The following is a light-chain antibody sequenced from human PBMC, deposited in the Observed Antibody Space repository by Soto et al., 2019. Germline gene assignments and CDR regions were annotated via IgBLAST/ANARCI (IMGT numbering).Light chain of an antibody. CDR1: SSDIGRYNR. CDR3: SSYTPSSTLV. CDR2: EVN. J-gene: IGLJ2*01. Sequence: QSALTQPPSVSGSPGQSVTISCTGTSSDIGRYNRVSWYQQPPGAAPKLIIYEVNNRPSGVPDRFSGSKSGNTASLTITGLQAEDESDYFCSSYTPSSTLVFGGGTKLTVL. V-gene: IGLV2-18*02.